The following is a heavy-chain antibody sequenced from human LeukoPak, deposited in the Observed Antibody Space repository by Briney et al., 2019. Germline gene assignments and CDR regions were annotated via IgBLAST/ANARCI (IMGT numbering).Heavy chain of an antibody. CDR1: GFTFSDYY. CDR2: ISSGGNTI. CDR3: ARENPRLYYFDY. J-gene: IGHJ4*02. D-gene: IGHD6-25*01. Sequence: GGSLRLSCAASGFTFSDYYMSWIRQAPGKGLEWVSYISSGGNTIYYADSVKGRFTISRDNSKNTLYLQMNSLRAEDTAVYYCARENPRLYYFDYWGQGTLVTVSS. V-gene: IGHV3-11*04.